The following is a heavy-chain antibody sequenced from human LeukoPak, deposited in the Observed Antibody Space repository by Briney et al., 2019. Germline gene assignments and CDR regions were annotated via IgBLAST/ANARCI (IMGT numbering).Heavy chain of an antibody. CDR2: INPNSGGT. Sequence: ASVKVSCKASGYTFTGYYMHWVRQAPGQGLEWMGWINPNSGGTNYAQKFQGRVTMTRDTSISTAYMELSRLRSGDTAVYYCARPRGYSSSWYYFDYWGQGTLVTVSS. J-gene: IGHJ4*02. D-gene: IGHD6-13*01. CDR3: ARPRGYSSSWYYFDY. V-gene: IGHV1-2*02. CDR1: GYTFTGYY.